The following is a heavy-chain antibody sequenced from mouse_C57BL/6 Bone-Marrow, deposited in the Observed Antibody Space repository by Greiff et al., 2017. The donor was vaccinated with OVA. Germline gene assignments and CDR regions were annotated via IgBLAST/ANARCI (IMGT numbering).Heavy chain of an antibody. J-gene: IGHJ2*01. CDR2: IYIGNGYT. D-gene: IGHD2-3*01. V-gene: IGHV1-58*01. Sequence: EVQLQQSGAELVRPGSSVKMSCKTSGYTFTSYGINWVKQRPGQGLEWIGYIYIGNGYTEYNEMFTGKATLTSATSSSTAYMQLSSLTSEDTEIYFSAKDDGSYYFDYWGQGTTLTVSS. CDR3: AKDDGSYYFDY. CDR1: GYTFTSYG.